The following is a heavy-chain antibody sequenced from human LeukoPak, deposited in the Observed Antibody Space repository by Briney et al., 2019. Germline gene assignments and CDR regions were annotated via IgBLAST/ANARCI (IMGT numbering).Heavy chain of an antibody. CDR2: INTNTGNP. V-gene: IGHV7-4-1*02. Sequence: ASVKVSCKASGYTFTSYAMNWVRQAPGQGLEWIGWINTNTGNPTYAQGFTGRFVFSLDTSVSTAYLQISSLKAEDTAVYYCATSPGLGYSSSLTGVDYWGQGTLVTVSS. CDR1: GYTFTSYA. D-gene: IGHD6-6*01. J-gene: IGHJ4*02. CDR3: ATSPGLGYSSSLTGVDY.